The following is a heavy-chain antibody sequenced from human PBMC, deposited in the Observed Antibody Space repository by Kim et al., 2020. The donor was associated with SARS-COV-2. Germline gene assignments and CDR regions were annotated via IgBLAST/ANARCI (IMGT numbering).Heavy chain of an antibody. CDR2: IYPGDSDT. CDR3: ARQVFQGGSYNWLDP. J-gene: IGHJ5*02. D-gene: IGHD1-26*01. CDR1: GYSFANYW. V-gene: IGHV5-51*01. Sequence: GESLKISCQGSGYSFANYWVAWVRQMPGRGLELMGIIYPGDSDTTYSPSFQGQVSFSVDKTTNTAFLQWTNLKASDTAIYYCARQVFQGGSYNWLDPWGQGTLVTVSS.